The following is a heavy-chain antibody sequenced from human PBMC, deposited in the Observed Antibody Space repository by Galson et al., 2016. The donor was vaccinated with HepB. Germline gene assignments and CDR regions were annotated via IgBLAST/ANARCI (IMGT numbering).Heavy chain of an antibody. CDR3: ARARGMATNPYFYYGMDV. D-gene: IGHD5-24*01. CDR1: GGSISSGGYF. CDR2: IYYSGST. J-gene: IGHJ6*02. V-gene: IGHV4-31*03. Sequence: TLSLTCPVSGGSISSGGYFWNWIRQHPGKGLEWIGYIYYSGSTYYNPSLKSRVTISVDTSKNQFSLKLSSVTAADTVVYYCARARGMATNPYFYYGMDVWGQGTTVTVSS.